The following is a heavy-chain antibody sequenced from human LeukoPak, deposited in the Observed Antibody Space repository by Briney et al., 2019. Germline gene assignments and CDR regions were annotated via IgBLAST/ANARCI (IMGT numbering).Heavy chain of an antibody. CDR1: GFTFSSYS. CDR2: ISSSSSYI. V-gene: IGHV3-21*04. Sequence: GGSLRLSCAASGFTFSSYSMNWVRQAPGKELEWVSSISSSSSYIYYADSVKGRFTISRDNAKNLLYLQMNSLRVEDTAVYYCVKEYCSGDNCYVPGYWGQGTLVTVSS. D-gene: IGHD2-15*01. J-gene: IGHJ4*02. CDR3: VKEYCSGDNCYVPGY.